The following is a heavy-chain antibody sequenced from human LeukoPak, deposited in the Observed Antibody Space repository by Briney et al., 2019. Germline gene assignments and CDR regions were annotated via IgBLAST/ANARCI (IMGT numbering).Heavy chain of an antibody. D-gene: IGHD3-22*01. J-gene: IGHJ4*02. Sequence: GGSLRLSCAASGFTFSSYAMSWVRQAPGKGLEWVSAISGSGGSTYYADSVKGRFTISRDNSKNTLYLQMNSLRAEDTAVYYCARGTTNYYDSSGYDLPLDYWGQGTLVTVSS. CDR3: ARGTTNYYDSSGYDLPLDY. CDR1: GFTFSSYA. CDR2: ISGSGGST. V-gene: IGHV3-23*01.